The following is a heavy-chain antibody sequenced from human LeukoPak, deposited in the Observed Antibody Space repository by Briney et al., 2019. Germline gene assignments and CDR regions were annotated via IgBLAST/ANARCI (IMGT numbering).Heavy chain of an antibody. D-gene: IGHD5-18*01. CDR2: ISYDGSNK. CDR3: AKGGTAMVFDY. CDR1: GFTFSSYG. Sequence: GGSLRLSCAASGFTFSSYGMHWVRQAPGKGLEWVAVISYDGSNKYYADSVKGRFTISRDNSKNTLYLQMNGLRAEDTAVYYCAKGGTAMVFDYWGQGTLVTVSS. V-gene: IGHV3-30*18. J-gene: IGHJ4*02.